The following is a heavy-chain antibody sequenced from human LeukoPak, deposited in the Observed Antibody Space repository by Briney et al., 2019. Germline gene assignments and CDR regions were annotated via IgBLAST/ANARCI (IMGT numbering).Heavy chain of an antibody. V-gene: IGHV3-30*02. D-gene: IGHD6-19*01. Sequence: GVSLRLSCAASGFTFNSYGMHWVRQAPGKGLDWVAFIRYDGSIKHYADSVKGRFTISRDNSKNTVSLQMNSLRPEDTAVYYCGKGSSTSGCPDYWGQGTLVTVSS. J-gene: IGHJ4*02. CDR1: GFTFNSYG. CDR2: IRYDGSIK. CDR3: GKGSSTSGCPDY.